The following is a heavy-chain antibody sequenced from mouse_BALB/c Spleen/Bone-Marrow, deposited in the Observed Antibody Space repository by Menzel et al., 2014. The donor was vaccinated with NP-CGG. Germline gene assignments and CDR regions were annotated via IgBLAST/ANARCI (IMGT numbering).Heavy chain of an antibody. CDR3: ARGAWANWDYFDY. J-gene: IGHJ2*01. Sequence: VQLQQSGPELVKPGASVKISCKASGYTFTDYYINWVKQKPGQGLEWIGWIYPGSGNTKYNEKFKSKATLTVDTSSSTAYMQLSSLASEDSALYYCARGAWANWDYFDYWGQGTTLTVSS. V-gene: IGHV1-84*02. D-gene: IGHD4-1*01. CDR2: IYPGSGNT. CDR1: GYTFTDYY.